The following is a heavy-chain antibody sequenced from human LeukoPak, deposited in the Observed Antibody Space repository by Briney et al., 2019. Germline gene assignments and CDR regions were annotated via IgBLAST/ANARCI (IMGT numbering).Heavy chain of an antibody. CDR3: AKSHYFGSGSLHY. D-gene: IGHD3-10*01. J-gene: IGHJ4*02. V-gene: IGHV3-53*01. Sequence: GGSLRLSCAASGVTVSSIYMGWVRQAPGKGLDWVSVIYPDGRTYYADSVKGRFTISRDNSKNTLYLQMNSLRAEDAAVYYCAKSHYFGSGSLHYWGQGTLVTVSS. CDR2: IYPDGRT. CDR1: GVTVSSIY.